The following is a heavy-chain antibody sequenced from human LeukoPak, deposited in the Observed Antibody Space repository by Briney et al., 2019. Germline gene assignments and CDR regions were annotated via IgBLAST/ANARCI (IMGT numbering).Heavy chain of an antibody. D-gene: IGHD3-10*01. CDR3: ATWGRGALPPFDY. CDR1: GFTFSSYA. V-gene: IGHV3-30-3*01. Sequence: PGRSLRLSCAASGFTFSSYAMHWVRQAPGKGLEWVAVISYDGSNKYYADSVKGRFTISRDNSKNTLYLQMNSLRAEDTAVYYCATWGRGALPPFDYWGQGTLVTVSS. CDR2: ISYDGSNK. J-gene: IGHJ4*02.